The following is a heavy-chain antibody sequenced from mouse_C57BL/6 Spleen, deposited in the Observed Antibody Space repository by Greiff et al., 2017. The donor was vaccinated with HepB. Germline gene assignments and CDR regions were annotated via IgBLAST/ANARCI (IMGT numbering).Heavy chain of an antibody. CDR1: GFTFSSYG. D-gene: IGHD1-1*01. J-gene: IGHJ2*01. CDR3: ARHGATDCYGSSYSDY. CDR2: ISSGGSYT. V-gene: IGHV5-6*01. Sequence: EVKLVESGGDLVKPGGSLKLSCAASGFTFSSYGMSWVRQTPDKRLEWVATISSGGSYTYYPDSVKGRFTISRDNAKNTLYLQMSSLKSEDTAMYYCARHGATDCYGSSYSDYWGQGTTLTVSS.